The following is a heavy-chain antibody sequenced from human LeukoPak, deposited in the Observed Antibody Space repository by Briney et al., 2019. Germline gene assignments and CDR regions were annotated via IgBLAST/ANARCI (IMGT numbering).Heavy chain of an antibody. CDR2: INSDGSST. J-gene: IGHJ5*02. CDR3: VSAIVTTRNAWDS. D-gene: IGHD1-26*01. CDR1: GFTFSSHW. Sequence: GGSLRLSCAASGFTFSSHWMRWVRQAQGKGLVWVSRINSDGSSTSYADSVKGRFTISRDNAKNTLYLQMDSLRAEDTSIYYCVSAIVTTRNAWDSWGQGTLVTVSS. V-gene: IGHV3-74*01.